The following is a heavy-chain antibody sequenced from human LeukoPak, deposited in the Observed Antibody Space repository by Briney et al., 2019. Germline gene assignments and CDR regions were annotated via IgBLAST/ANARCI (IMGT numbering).Heavy chain of an antibody. D-gene: IGHD3-9*01. Sequence: ASVKVSLKGSVYTFTSYAIHWVRQPPGQGLEWVGWINPNSGGTNYAQKFQGWFTMTRNKSISTAYMELSRLRSDDTAVYYCAREPVDYDILTGFDYWGQGTLVTVSS. V-gene: IGHV1-2*04. CDR3: AREPVDYDILTGFDY. CDR1: VYTFTSYA. CDR2: INPNSGGT. J-gene: IGHJ4*02.